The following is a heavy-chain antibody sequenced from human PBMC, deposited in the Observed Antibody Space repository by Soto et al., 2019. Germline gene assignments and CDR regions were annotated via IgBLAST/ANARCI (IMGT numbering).Heavy chain of an antibody. Sequence: PSETLCLTCAVYGGSFSGYYWSWIRQPPGKGLEWIGEINHSGSTNYNPSLKSRVTISVDTSKNQFSLKLSSVTAADTAVYYCTRTYYYYYYMDVWGRGTTVTVSS. V-gene: IGHV4-34*01. CDR1: GGSFSGYY. J-gene: IGHJ6*03. CDR2: INHSGST. CDR3: TRTYYYYYYMDV.